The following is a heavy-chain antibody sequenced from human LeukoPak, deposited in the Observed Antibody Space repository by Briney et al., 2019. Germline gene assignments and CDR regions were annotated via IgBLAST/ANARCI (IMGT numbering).Heavy chain of an antibody. V-gene: IGHV3-11*06. Sequence: PGGSLRLSCAASGFTFSDYYMSWIRQAPGKGLEWVSYISSSSSSTKYADSVKGRFTISRDNAKNSLYLQMNSLRAEDTAVYYCARSRPSSNFDYWGQGTLVTVSS. J-gene: IGHJ4*02. CDR2: ISSSSSST. CDR1: GFTFSDYY. CDR3: ARSRPSSNFDY. D-gene: IGHD6-13*01.